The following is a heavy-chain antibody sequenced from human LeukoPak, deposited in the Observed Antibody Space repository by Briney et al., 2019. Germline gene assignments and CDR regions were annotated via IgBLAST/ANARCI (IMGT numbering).Heavy chain of an antibody. V-gene: IGHV1-69*04. D-gene: IGHD5-18*01. CDR2: IIPILDAA. Sequence: SVKVSCKASGGTFNTYAITWVRQAPGQGLEWKGRIIPILDAADSAQKFQGRLTISADKSTSTVYMELSSLRSEDTAIYYCARFPVRGYTYGSVIHHMDVWGQGTTVTVSS. CDR1: GGTFNTYA. J-gene: IGHJ6*02. CDR3: ARFPVRGYTYGSVIHHMDV.